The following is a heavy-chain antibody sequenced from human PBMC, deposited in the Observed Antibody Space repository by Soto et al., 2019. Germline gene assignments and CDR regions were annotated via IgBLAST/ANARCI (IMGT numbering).Heavy chain of an antibody. V-gene: IGHV3-7*04. CDR3: AGGSGCLERD. CDR2: IKQDGSEK. CDR1: GFTFSTYW. Sequence: EVQLVESGGGLVQPGGSLRLSCAASGFTFSTYWMNWVRQAPGRGLEWVANIKQDGSEKYYVDSVKGRFTISRDNANRSLYLQMNSLRSEDTAVYYCAGGSGCLERDWGQGTVVTFCS. J-gene: IGHJ4*02. D-gene: IGHD3-22*01.